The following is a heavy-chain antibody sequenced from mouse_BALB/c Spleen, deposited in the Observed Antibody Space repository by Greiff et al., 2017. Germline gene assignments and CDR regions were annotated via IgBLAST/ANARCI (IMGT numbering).Heavy chain of an antibody. J-gene: IGHJ2*01. V-gene: IGHV5-6-2*01. CDR2: INSNGGST. D-gene: IGHD2-12*01. Sequence: DVKLVESGGGLVKLGGSLKLSCAASGFTFSSYYMSWVRQTPEKRLELVAAINSNGGSTYYPDTVKGRFTISRDNAKNTLYLQMSSLKSEDTALYYCARQTTAYSFDYWGQGTTLTVSS. CDR1: GFTFSSYY. CDR3: ARQTTAYSFDY.